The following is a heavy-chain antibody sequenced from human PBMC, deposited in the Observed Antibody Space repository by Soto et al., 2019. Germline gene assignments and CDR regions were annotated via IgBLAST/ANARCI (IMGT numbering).Heavy chain of an antibody. CDR2: IGYDGSKK. J-gene: IGHJ4*02. V-gene: IGHV3-33*01. CDR3: ARDVGYALDY. CDR1: GFTFSSYG. D-gene: IGHD2-2*01. Sequence: GGSLRLSCAASGFTFSSYGMHWVRQAPGKGLEWVAVIGYDGSKKYYADSVKGRFTISRDNSKNTLYLQMNSLRAEDTAVYYCARDVGYALDYWGQGTLVTVSS.